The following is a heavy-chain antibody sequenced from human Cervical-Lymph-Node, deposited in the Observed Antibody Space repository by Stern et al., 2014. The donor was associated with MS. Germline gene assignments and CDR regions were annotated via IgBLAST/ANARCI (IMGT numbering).Heavy chain of an antibody. D-gene: IGHD6-13*01. CDR1: GSPFTASS. Sequence: VQLVESGSELKQPGASVTVSCRVSGSPFTASSISWVRQAPGRGLEWMGWINTRTGNPTYALDFTGRFVFSLDTSVSAAVLQISSLKADDTAVYYCAQSQPFSYWGQGTRVTVSP. CDR2: INTRTGNP. V-gene: IGHV7-4-1*02. CDR3: AQSQPFSY. J-gene: IGHJ4*02.